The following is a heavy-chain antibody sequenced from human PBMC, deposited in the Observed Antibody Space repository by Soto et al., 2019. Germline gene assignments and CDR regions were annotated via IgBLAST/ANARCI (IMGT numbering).Heavy chain of an antibody. D-gene: IGHD1-1*01. CDR1: GFTFSTYG. J-gene: IGHJ4*02. Sequence: QVQLVESGGGVVQPGRSLRLSCAASGFTFSTYGMHWVRKAPGKGLEWVAVISYDGVNKYYADSVKGRFTIYRDNSKNTLYLHMNSLISEDTAVYYCAKSVYNWIDGIFDYWAQGTLVTVSS. CDR3: AKSVYNWIDGIFDY. CDR2: ISYDGVNK. V-gene: IGHV3-30*18.